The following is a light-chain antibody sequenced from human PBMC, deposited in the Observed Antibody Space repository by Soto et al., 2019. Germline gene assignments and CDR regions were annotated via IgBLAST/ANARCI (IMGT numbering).Light chain of an antibody. V-gene: IGKV1-17*01. J-gene: IGKJ1*01. CDR3: QQYNSYSRT. CDR1: LDIRND. CDR2: DAS. Sequence: DIQVTQSPSSLSATVGDRVSITCRASLDIRNDLDWYQQKPGKAPKRLIYDASTLQSGVPSRFSGSGSGTEFTLTISSLQPDDFATYYCQQYNSYSRTFGQGTKVDI.